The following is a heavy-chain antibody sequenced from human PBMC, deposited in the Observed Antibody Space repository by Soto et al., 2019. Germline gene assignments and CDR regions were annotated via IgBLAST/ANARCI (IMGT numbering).Heavy chain of an antibody. CDR2: ISAYNGNT. Sequence: GASVKVSCKASGYTFTSYGISWVRQAPGQGLEWMGWISAYNGNTNYAQKLQGRVTMTTDTSTSTAYMELRSLRSDDTAVYYCALRLSYPSLSNDAFDIWGQGTMVTVSS. J-gene: IGHJ3*02. CDR1: GYTFTSYG. V-gene: IGHV1-18*01. D-gene: IGHD3-16*02. CDR3: ALRLSYPSLSNDAFDI.